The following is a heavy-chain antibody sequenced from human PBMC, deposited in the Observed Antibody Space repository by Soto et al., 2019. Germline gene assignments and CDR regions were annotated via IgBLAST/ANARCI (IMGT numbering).Heavy chain of an antibody. CDR3: ARVRSTILGWFDP. Sequence: SETLSLTCAVYGGAFSGYYWSWIRQPPGKGLXWIXXIXXSXXXXXNXXLKSRVTISVDTSKNQFSLKLSSVTAAETAVYYCARVRSTILGWFDPWGQGTLVTVSS. D-gene: IGHD2-2*01. J-gene: IGHJ5*02. CDR1: GGAFSGYY. V-gene: IGHV4-34*01. CDR2: IXXSXXX.